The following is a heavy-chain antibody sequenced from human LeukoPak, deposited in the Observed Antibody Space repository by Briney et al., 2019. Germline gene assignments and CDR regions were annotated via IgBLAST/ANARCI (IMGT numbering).Heavy chain of an antibody. CDR1: GGSISSSTYH. CDR2: IYHSGNI. J-gene: IGHJ3*02. V-gene: IGHV4-39*01. CDR3: ARHDSSGPYNAFDI. D-gene: IGHD3-22*01. Sequence: PSETLSLTCTVGGGSISSSTYHWGWIRQPPGKGLEWIGSIYHSGNIYYNPSLKSRVTICVYTAKNEFSLKLSSVTAADTAVYYCARHDSSGPYNAFDIWGQGTMVTVSS.